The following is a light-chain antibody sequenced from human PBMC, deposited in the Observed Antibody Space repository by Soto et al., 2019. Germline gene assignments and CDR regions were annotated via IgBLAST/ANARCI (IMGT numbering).Light chain of an antibody. J-gene: IGKJ5*01. CDR2: DAS. CDR3: QQYDNLLIN. V-gene: IGKV1-33*01. CDR1: QDISNY. Sequence: DIQMTQSPSSLSASVGDRVTITFRASQDISNYLNWYQQKPGKAPKLLIYDASNLETGVPSRFSGSGSGTDFTFTISSLQPEDIATYYCQQYDNLLINFGQGTRLEIK.